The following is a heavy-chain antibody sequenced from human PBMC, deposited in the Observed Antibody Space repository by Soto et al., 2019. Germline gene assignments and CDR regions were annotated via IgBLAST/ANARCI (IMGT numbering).Heavy chain of an antibody. CDR3: ARDRPYYDRSGYYSLDY. CDR1: GFTFSDYY. CDR2: ISSSSSYT. Sequence: QVQLVESGGGLVKPGGSLRLSCAASGFTFSDYYMSWIRQAPGKGLEWVSYISSSSSYTNYADSVKGRFTISRDNAKNSLYLQMNSLRAEDTAVYYCARDRPYYDRSGYYSLDYWGQGTLVTVSS. V-gene: IGHV3-11*05. J-gene: IGHJ4*02. D-gene: IGHD3-22*01.